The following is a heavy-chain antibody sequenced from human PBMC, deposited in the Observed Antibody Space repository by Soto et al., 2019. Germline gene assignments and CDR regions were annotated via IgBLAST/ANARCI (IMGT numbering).Heavy chain of an antibody. CDR3: ARSGLRFLEWSFDI. CDR2: TYYRSKWYN. V-gene: IGHV6-1*01. J-gene: IGHJ3*02. CDR1: WEGVFSNNDA. D-gene: IGHD3-3*01. Sequence: RRCALIWEGVFSNNDAWNWIRQSPSRGLEWLGRTYYRSKWYNDYAVSVKSRITINPDTSKNQFSLQLNSVTPEDTAVYYCARSGLRFLEWSFDIWGQGTMVTVS.